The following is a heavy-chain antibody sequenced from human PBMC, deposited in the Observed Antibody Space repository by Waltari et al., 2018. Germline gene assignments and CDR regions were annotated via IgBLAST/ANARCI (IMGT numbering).Heavy chain of an antibody. J-gene: IGHJ5*02. CDR2: ISSSSSYI. CDR1: GFTFSSYG. V-gene: IGHV3-21*01. CDR3: ARDRSPMRS. Sequence: EVQLVESGGGLVKPGGSLRLSCAASGFTFSSYGMNWVRQVPGKGLEWVSSISSSSSYIYYADSVKGRLTISRDNAKNSLYLQMNSLRAEDTAVYYCARDRSPMRSWGQGTLVTVSS.